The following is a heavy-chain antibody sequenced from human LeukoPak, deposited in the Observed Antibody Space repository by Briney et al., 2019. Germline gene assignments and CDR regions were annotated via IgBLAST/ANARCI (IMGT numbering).Heavy chain of an antibody. CDR3: AREGVGYCSSTSCPFDY. J-gene: IGHJ4*02. CDR1: GFTFSSHS. CDR2: ISSSSSYI. Sequence: PGGSLRLSCAASGFTFSSHSMIWVRQAPGKGREWVSSISSSSSYIYYADSVKGRFTISRDNAKNSLYLQMNSLRAEDTAVYYCAREGVGYCSSTSCPFDYWGQGTLVTVSS. D-gene: IGHD2-2*01. V-gene: IGHV3-21*01.